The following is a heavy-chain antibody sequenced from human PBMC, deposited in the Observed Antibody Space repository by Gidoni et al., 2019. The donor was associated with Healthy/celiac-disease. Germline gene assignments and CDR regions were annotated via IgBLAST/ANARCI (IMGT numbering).Heavy chain of an antibody. CDR3: AKTGGGGGNIVVVVAATNFAFDI. V-gene: IGHV3-23*04. J-gene: IGHJ3*02. CDR1: GFTFSSYA. CDR2: ISGGGGST. Sequence: EVQLVESGGGLVQPGGSLRLSCAASGFTFSSYAMSWVRQAPGKGLGWVSAISGGGGSTYYADPVKGRFTISRDNSKNTLYLKMNSLRAEDTAVYYCAKTGGGGGNIVVVVAATNFAFDIWGQGTMVTVSS. D-gene: IGHD2-15*01.